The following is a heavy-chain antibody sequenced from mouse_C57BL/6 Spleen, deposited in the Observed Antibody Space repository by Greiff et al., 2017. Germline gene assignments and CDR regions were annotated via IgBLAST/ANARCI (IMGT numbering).Heavy chain of an antibody. CDR1: GFTFSSYG. CDR2: ISSGGSYT. Sequence: DVQLVESGGDLVKPGGSLKLSCAASGFTFSSYGMSWVRQTPDKRLEWVATISSGGSYTYYPDSVKGRFTISRDNAKNTLYLQMSSLKSEDTAMYYCARHLLDYGSSYDYWGQGTTLTVSS. D-gene: IGHD1-1*01. J-gene: IGHJ2*01. CDR3: ARHLLDYGSSYDY. V-gene: IGHV5-6*01.